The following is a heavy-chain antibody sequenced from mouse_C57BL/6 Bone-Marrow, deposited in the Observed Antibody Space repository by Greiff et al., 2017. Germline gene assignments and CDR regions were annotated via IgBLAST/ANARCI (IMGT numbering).Heavy chain of an antibody. V-gene: IGHV1-15*01. CDR3: TRGIYYYGSFAY. Sequence: VQLQQSGAELVRPGASVTLSCKASGYTFTDYEMHWVKQTPVHGLEWIGAIDPETGGTAYNQKFKGKAILTADKSSSTAYMELRSLTSEDSAVYYCTRGIYYYGSFAYWGQGTTLTVSS. CDR2: IDPETGGT. CDR1: GYTFTDYE. J-gene: IGHJ2*01. D-gene: IGHD1-1*01.